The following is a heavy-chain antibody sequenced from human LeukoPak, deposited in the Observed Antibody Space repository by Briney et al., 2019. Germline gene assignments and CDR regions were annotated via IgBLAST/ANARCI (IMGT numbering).Heavy chain of an antibody. CDR3: AREGSMSQGFDY. CDR2: IYSGGST. V-gene: IGHV3-53*01. Sequence: GGSLRLSCAASGFTVSSNYMSWVRQAPGKGLEWVSVIYSGGSTYYADSVKGRFTISRDSSKNTLYLQMNSLRAEDTAVYYCAREGSMSQGFDYWGQGTLVTVSS. CDR1: GFTVSSNY. D-gene: IGHD2/OR15-2a*01. J-gene: IGHJ4*02.